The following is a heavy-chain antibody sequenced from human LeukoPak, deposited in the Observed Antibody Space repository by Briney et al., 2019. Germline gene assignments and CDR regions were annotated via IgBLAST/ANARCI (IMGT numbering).Heavy chain of an antibody. CDR1: AFTFSRYA. CDR2: ISASGVST. J-gene: IGHJ4*02. CDR3: ARDHLADSYTDF. V-gene: IGHV3-23*01. Sequence: GESLRLSCETSAFTFSRYAMTWVRQAPGKGLEWVSFISASGVSTYYGASVKGRFTISRDNAKNSLHLQMISLRAEDTAVYYCARDHLADSYTDFWGQGTPVTVSS. D-gene: IGHD5-18*01.